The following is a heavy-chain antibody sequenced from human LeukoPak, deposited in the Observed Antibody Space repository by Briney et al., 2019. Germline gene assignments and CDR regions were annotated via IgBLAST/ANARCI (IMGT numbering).Heavy chain of an antibody. Sequence: SETLSLTCTVSGGSISSSSYYWGWIRQPPGKGLEWIGSIYYSGSTYYNPSLKSRVTISVDTSKNQFSLKLSSVTAADTAVYYCASSTFYFGGSGYYFDYWGQGTLVTVSS. V-gene: IGHV4-39*07. CDR1: GGSISSSSYY. CDR3: ASSTFYFGGSGYYFDY. CDR2: IYYSGST. D-gene: IGHD3-22*01. J-gene: IGHJ4*02.